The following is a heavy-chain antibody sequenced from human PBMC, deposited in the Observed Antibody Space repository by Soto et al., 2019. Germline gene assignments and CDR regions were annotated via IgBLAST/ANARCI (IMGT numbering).Heavy chain of an antibody. J-gene: IGHJ4*02. CDR2: ISYDGSNK. V-gene: IGHV3-30-3*01. CDR3: VGDYCSGGTCYSDY. Sequence: QVQLVESGGGVVQPGRSLRLSCAASAFTFSSYAMHWVRQAPGKGLGWVAVISYDGSNKYYADSVKGRFTISRDNTKKTRFLQMNGLRANYTAVYYCVGDYCSGGTCYSDYWGQGTLVTVSS. CDR1: AFTFSSYA. D-gene: IGHD2-15*01.